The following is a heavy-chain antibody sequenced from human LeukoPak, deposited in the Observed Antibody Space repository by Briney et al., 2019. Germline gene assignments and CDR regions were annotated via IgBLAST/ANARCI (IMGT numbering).Heavy chain of an antibody. V-gene: IGHV5-51*01. D-gene: IGHD3-9*01. Sequence: GESLKISCKASGYSFTSYWIGWVRQMPGKALEWMVIILPGDSDTRYSPSFQGQVTISADKSITTAYLQWRSLKASDTAIYYCARQYYDILTGPNWFDSWGQGTLVTVSS. CDR3: ARQYYDILTGPNWFDS. CDR1: GYSFTSYW. J-gene: IGHJ5*01. CDR2: ILPGDSDT.